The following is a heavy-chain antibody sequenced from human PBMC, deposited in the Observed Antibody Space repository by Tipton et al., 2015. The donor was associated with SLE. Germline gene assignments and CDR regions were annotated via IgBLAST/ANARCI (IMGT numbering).Heavy chain of an antibody. V-gene: IGHV4-4*07. Sequence: GLVKPSETLSLTCTVSGGSISRYYWGWIRQPAGKGLEWIGRIYTGGNTKYNPSLESRVTLSVDASKDQFSLRLTSATAADTAVYYCVVCSPSSCSYFDYWGQGRLVTVSS. CDR2: IYTGGNT. D-gene: IGHD2-2*01. J-gene: IGHJ4*02. CDR3: VVCSPSSCSYFDY. CDR1: GGSISRYY.